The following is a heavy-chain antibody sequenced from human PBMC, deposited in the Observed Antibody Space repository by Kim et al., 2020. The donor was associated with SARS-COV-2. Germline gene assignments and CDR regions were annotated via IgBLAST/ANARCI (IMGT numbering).Heavy chain of an antibody. CDR1: GFTFSSYA. Sequence: GGSLRLSCAASGFTFSSYAMSWVRQAPGKGLEWVSSISGSGESTYYADSVKGRFTISRDNSKNTVYLQMNSLRAEDTAVYFCAKRSPTVRGITGGFDPWGQGPLVTVPS. V-gene: IGHV3-23*01. CDR2: ISGSGEST. D-gene: IGHD3-10*01. CDR3: AKRSPTVRGITGGFDP. J-gene: IGHJ5*02.